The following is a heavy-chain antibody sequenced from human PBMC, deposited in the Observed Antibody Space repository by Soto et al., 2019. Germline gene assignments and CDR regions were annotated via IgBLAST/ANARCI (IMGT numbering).Heavy chain of an antibody. CDR1: GYTFDDYS. CDR2: ISTSIGHT. V-gene: IGHV1-18*01. J-gene: IGHJ5*02. Sequence: ASVKVSCKASGYTFDDYSITWVRQVPGQGLEWVGWISTSIGHTNYAQGFQGRVTMTTDSATTTAYMELRNLGSDDTALYYCARASDCSGGTCTTWFHPWGQGTLVTASS. CDR3: ARASDCSGGTCTTWFHP. D-gene: IGHD2-15*01.